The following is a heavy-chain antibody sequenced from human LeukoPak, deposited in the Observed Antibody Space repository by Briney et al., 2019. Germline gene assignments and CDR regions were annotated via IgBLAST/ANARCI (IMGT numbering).Heavy chain of an antibody. J-gene: IGHJ4*02. V-gene: IGHV3-11*01. CDR2: ISSSGSTI. D-gene: IGHD3-10*01. Sequence: LSLTCTVSGGSISSSSYYWGWIRQPPGKGLEWVSYISSSGSTIYYADSVKGRFTISRDNAKNSLYLQMNSLRAEDTAVYYCARVAGTGFDYWGQGTLVIVSS. CDR3: ARVAGTGFDY. CDR1: GGSISSSSYY.